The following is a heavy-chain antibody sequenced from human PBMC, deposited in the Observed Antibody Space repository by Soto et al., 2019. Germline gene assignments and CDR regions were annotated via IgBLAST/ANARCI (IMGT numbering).Heavy chain of an antibody. V-gene: IGHV3-33*01. CDR2: IWYDGTST. D-gene: IGHD3-10*01. CDR1: GFTISNYG. Sequence: QVQLVESGGGVVQHGRSLTLSCVASGFTISNYGMHWVRQAPGKGLEWVAVIWYDGTSTYSADSVKGRFSISRDNSKNTLSLQMSSLRAEDTAVYYCARNVGSSGSLRWFDTWGQGTLVTVSS. CDR3: ARNVGSSGSLRWFDT. J-gene: IGHJ5*02.